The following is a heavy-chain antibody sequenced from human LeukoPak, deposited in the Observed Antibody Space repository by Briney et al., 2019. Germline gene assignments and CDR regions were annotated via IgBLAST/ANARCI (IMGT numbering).Heavy chain of an antibody. V-gene: IGHV1-24*01. Sequence: ASVKVSCKVSGYTLTELSMHWVRQAPGKGLEWMGGFDPEDGETIYAQKFQGRVTMTEDTSTDTAYMELSSLRSEDTAVYYCATVRRYYYGSVSYHYWGQGTLVTVSS. J-gene: IGHJ4*02. CDR1: GYTLTELS. D-gene: IGHD3-10*01. CDR2: FDPEDGET. CDR3: ATVRRYYYGSVSYHY.